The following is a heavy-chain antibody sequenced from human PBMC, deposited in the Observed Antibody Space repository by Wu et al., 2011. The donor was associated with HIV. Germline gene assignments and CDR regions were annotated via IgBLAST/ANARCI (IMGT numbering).Heavy chain of an antibody. D-gene: IGHD1-26*01. J-gene: IGHJ6*03. Sequence: QVQLVQSGPEVKKPGSSVKVSCKASGGTFSSHGISWVRQAPGQGLEWMGGIIGIFGKANYAQKFQGRVTITADKSTSTAYMELRSLRSEDTAVYYCARGGRRNYMDVWGKGTTVSVSS. CDR1: GGTFSSHG. CDR2: IIGIFGKA. V-gene: IGHV1-69*14. CDR3: ARGGRRNYMDV.